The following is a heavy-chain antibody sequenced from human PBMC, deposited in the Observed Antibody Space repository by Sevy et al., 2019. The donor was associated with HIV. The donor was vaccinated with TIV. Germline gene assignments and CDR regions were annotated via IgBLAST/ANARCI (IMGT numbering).Heavy chain of an antibody. D-gene: IGHD1-26*01. V-gene: IGHV3-30-3*01. CDR3: ARGPEWELTSFLSH. Sequence: GGSLRLSCAASGFTFRTYAFHWVRRTPGRGLEWIGLISSNGDNAIYANSVRGRFTISRDNSMNTLYLQMTSLTPDDTAVYYCARGPEWELTSFLSHWGQGTLVTVSS. J-gene: IGHJ4*02. CDR1: GFTFRTYA. CDR2: ISSNGDNA.